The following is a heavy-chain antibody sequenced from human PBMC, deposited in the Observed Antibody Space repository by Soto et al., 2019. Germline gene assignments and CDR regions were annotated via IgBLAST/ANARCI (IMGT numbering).Heavy chain of an antibody. CDR3: ARASGGGVGTTSY. J-gene: IGHJ4*02. Sequence: QVQLVQSGAEVKKPGASAKVSCKASSYTFSNYGINWMRQVPGQGLEWMGWISAYNGKINYAQRFQGRVSLTTDTSTNTAYVELTSLRSDDTAVYYCARASGGGVGTTSYWGQGTLITVSS. V-gene: IGHV1-18*01. CDR1: SYTFSNYG. CDR2: ISAYNGKI. D-gene: IGHD1-26*01.